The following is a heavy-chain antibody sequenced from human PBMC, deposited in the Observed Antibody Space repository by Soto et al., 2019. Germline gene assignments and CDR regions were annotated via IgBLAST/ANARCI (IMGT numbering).Heavy chain of an antibody. J-gene: IGHJ6*02. CDR2: IRSKAYGGTT. Sequence: GGSLRLSCTASGFTFGDYAMSWFRQAPGKGLEWVGFIRSKAYGGTTEYAASVKGRFTISRDDSKSIAYLQMNSLKTEDTAVYYCTTLSLITMVRGVIIPSYYGMDVWGQGTTVTVSS. V-gene: IGHV3-49*03. CDR1: GFTFGDYA. CDR3: TTLSLITMVRGVIIPSYYGMDV. D-gene: IGHD3-10*01.